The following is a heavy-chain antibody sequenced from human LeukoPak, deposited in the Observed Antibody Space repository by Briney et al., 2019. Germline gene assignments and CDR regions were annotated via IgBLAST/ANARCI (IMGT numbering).Heavy chain of an antibody. CDR1: GFNVNSNY. CDR2: VYSGDRT. V-gene: IGHV3-66*01. D-gene: IGHD1-26*01. CDR3: ARGYLIDY. J-gene: IGHJ4*02. Sequence: PGGSLRLSCAASGFNVNSNYMSWVRQAPGEGLEWVSVVYSGDRTYYADSVKGRFTISRDDSTNTLYLLMNSLRAEDTAVYYCARGYLIDYWGQGTLVTVSS.